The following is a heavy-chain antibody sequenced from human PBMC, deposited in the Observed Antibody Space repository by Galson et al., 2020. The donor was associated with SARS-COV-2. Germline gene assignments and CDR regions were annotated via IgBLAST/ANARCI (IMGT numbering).Heavy chain of an antibody. J-gene: IGHJ6*03. CDR3: ARMAGENSADDYYYIDL. D-gene: IGHD6-19*01. Sequence: SETLSLTCSVSGDSVTNDHWRWIRQPPGKGLEWIGFVYDRGNTNYNLSFSSRVTISADTSTNEVSLKLTSVTAADTAVYYCARMAGENSADDYYYIDLWGKGTTVTVSS. CDR2: VYDRGNT. V-gene: IGHV4-59*02. CDR1: GDSVTNDH.